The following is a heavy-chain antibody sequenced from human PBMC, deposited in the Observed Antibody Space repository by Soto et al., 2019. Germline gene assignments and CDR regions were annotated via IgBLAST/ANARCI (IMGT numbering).Heavy chain of an antibody. V-gene: IGHV1-18*01. Sequence: ASVKVSCKASGYTFTIYGISWVLQSPLQGLEWMGWISAYNGNTNYAQKLQGRVTMTTDTSTSTAYMELRSLRSDDTAVYYCAREYGSGSYLYYYYYGMDVWGQGTTVTAP. CDR2: ISAYNGNT. J-gene: IGHJ6*02. CDR3: AREYGSGSYLYYYYYGMDV. CDR1: GYTFTIYG. D-gene: IGHD3-10*01.